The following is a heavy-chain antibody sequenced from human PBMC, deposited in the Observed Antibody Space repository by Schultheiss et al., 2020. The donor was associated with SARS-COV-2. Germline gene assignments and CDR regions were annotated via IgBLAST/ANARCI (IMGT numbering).Heavy chain of an antibody. D-gene: IGHD1-26*01. CDR2: ISGGST. J-gene: IGHJ4*02. CDR3: ARDTYSDYYFDY. V-gene: IGHV3-38-3*01. Sequence: GGSLRLSCAASGFTFSSYSMNWVRQAPGKGLEWVSSISGGSTYYADSVKGRFTISRDNSKNTLYLQMSSLRAEDTAVYYCARDTYSDYYFDYWGQGTLVTVSS. CDR1: GFTFSSYS.